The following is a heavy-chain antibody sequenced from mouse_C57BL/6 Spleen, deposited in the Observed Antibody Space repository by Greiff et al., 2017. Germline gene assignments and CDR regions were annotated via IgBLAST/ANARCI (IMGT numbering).Heavy chain of an antibody. CDR2: IHPNSGST. Sequence: QVQLQQPGAELVKPGASVKLSCKASGYTFTSYWMHWVKQRPGRGLEWIGMIHPNSGSTNYNEKFKSKATLTVDKSSSTAYMQLSSLTSEDSAVYYCARRSNYGYFDVWGTGTTVTVSS. J-gene: IGHJ1*03. V-gene: IGHV1-64*01. CDR3: ARRSNYGYFDV. CDR1: GYTFTSYW. D-gene: IGHD2-5*01.